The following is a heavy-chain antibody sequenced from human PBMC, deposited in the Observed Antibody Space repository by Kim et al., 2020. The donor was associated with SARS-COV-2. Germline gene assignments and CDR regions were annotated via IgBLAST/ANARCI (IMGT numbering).Heavy chain of an antibody. D-gene: IGHD7-27*01. CDR3: ARYSGDTISYYDYAMDV. J-gene: IGHJ6*01. V-gene: IGHV3-48*02. CDR1: GFTFSTYR. CDR2: IRRSSSAI. Sequence: GGSLRLSCTASGFTFSTYRMNWVRQAPGKGLEWVSYIRRSSSAIYYADSVKGRFTISRDNAKNSLSLQMNSLRYEYTAVYYCARYSGDTISYYDYAMDV.